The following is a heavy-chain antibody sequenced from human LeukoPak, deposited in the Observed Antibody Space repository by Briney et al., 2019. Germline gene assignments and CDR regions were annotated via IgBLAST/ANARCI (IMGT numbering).Heavy chain of an antibody. CDR1: GGSFSGYY. D-gene: IGHD3-22*01. Sequence: SETLSLTCAVYGGSFSGYYWSWIRQPPGKGLEWIGEINHSGSTNYNPSLKSRVTISVDTSENQFSLKLSSVTAADTAVYYCARGASGYYRQDWFDPWGQGTLVTVSS. J-gene: IGHJ5*02. V-gene: IGHV4-34*01. CDR3: ARGASGYYRQDWFDP. CDR2: INHSGST.